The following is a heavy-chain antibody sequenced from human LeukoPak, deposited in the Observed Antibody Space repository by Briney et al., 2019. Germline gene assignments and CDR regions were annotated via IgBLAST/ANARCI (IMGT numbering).Heavy chain of an antibody. CDR2: ISSSGSTI. Sequence: GGSLRLSCAASGFTFSDYYMSWIRQAPGKGLEWVSYISSSGSTIYYADSVKGRFTISRDNAKNSLYLQMNSLRADDTAVYYCARGEYDFWSGLRSIYYYYYYMDVWGKGTTVTVSS. CDR1: GFTFSDYY. CDR3: ARGEYDFWSGLRSIYYYYYYMDV. J-gene: IGHJ6*03. D-gene: IGHD3-3*01. V-gene: IGHV3-11*01.